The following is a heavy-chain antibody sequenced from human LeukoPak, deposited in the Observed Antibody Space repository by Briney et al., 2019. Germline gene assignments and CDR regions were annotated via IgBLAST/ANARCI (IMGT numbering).Heavy chain of an antibody. J-gene: IGHJ4*02. CDR1: GFTVSGKY. Sequence: GGSLRLSCAASGFTVSGKYMSWVRQAPGKGLEWVSIIYSGDNTYYADSVKGRFTISRDSSKNTLYLQMNSLRAEDTAVYYRASKTGSYHGYFDYWGQGTLVTVSS. CDR2: IYSGDNT. V-gene: IGHV3-53*01. D-gene: IGHD1-26*01. CDR3: ASKTGSYHGYFDY.